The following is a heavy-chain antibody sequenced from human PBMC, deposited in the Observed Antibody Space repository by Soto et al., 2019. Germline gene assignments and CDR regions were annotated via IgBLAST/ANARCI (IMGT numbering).Heavy chain of an antibody. V-gene: IGHV1-46*01. CDR2: INPSGSGT. CDR3: ARGLIVGATDFDY. D-gene: IGHD1-26*01. J-gene: IGHJ4*02. Sequence: QVQLVQSGAGVKKPGASVKVSCKASGYTFTRYYMHWVRQAPGQGLEWMGIINPSGSGTSYAQKFQGRVTMTRDTSTSTVYMELSSLRSEDTAVYYCARGLIVGATDFDYWGQGTLVTVSS. CDR1: GYTFTRYY.